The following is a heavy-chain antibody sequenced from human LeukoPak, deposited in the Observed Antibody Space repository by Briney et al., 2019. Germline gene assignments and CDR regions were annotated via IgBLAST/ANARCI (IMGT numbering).Heavy chain of an antibody. CDR3: AGGGRGVY. J-gene: IGHJ4*02. Sequence: GRSLTLSVAAAGFTFSTFGMIGVRQAPGKGREWVANIKQDGSENYYVDSVKGRFNTSRENATHSLYLQMHRLRGEDTAVYYCAGGGRGVYWGQGTLVTVSS. D-gene: IGHD3-10*01. CDR2: IKQDGSEN. CDR1: GFTFSTFG. V-gene: IGHV3-7*02.